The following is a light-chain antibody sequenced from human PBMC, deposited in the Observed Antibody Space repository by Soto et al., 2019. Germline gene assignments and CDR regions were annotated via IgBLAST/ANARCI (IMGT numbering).Light chain of an antibody. Sequence: EIVLTQSPGTLSLSPGERATLSCRASQRVSSSYLTWYQQKPGQAPRLLIYGASSRATCIPDRFSGSGSGTDFTLTINRLEPEDFAVYYCQQYDSSTGATFGTGTKVDIK. V-gene: IGKV3-20*01. CDR1: QRVSSSY. CDR2: GAS. CDR3: QQYDSSTGAT. J-gene: IGKJ3*01.